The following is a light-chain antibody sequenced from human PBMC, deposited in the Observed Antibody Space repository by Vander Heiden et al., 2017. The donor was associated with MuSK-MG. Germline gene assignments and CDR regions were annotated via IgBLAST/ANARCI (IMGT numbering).Light chain of an antibody. V-gene: IGKV1-39*01. CDR1: QSISSY. CDR2: AAS. CDR3: QQCDSTLFT. Sequence: DIQMTQSPSSLSASVGDRVTITCRASQSISSYLNWYQQKPGKAPKLLIYAASSLQSGVPSRFSGSGSGTDFTLTISRLQPEDFATYYCQQCDSTLFTFGHGTKVDIK. J-gene: IGKJ3*01.